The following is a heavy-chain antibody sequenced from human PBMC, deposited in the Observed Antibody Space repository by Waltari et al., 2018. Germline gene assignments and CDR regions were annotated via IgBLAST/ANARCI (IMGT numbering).Heavy chain of an antibody. CDR2: VYYSGST. D-gene: IGHD3-22*01. CDR3: ARADYYYDKNWFDP. V-gene: IGHV4-30-4*08. Sequence: QVQLQESGPRLVKPSQTLSLTSTVSVVSITSGDDPWNWIRQPPGKGLEWIGYVYYSGSTYYNPSLKSRLTISVDTSKNQFYLHLNSVTAADTAVYYCARADYYYDKNWFDPWGQGTPVTVSS. CDR1: VVSITSGDDP. J-gene: IGHJ5*02.